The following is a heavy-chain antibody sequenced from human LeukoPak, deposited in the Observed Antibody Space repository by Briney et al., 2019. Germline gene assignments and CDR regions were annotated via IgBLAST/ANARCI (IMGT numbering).Heavy chain of an antibody. Sequence: GGSLRLSCAASGFTFSSYAMSWVRQTPGKGLEWGSAISGSGGSTYYADSVKGRFTISRDNSKNTLFLKMNSLRAEDTAFYYCASSLLTRGRGPSDYWGQGTLVTVSS. CDR2: ISGSGGST. CDR3: ASSLLTRGRGPSDY. J-gene: IGHJ4*02. CDR1: GFTFSSYA. V-gene: IGHV3-23*01. D-gene: IGHD3-16*01.